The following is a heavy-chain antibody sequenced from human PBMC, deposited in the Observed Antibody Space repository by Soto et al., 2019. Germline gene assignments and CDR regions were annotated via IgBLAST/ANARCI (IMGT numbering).Heavy chain of an antibody. CDR3: AKSFWYQLLSYAFDI. J-gene: IGHJ3*02. Sequence: GGSLRLSCAASGFTFSSYGMHWVRQAPGKGLEWVAVISYDGSNKYYADSVKGRFTISRDNSKNTLYLQMNSLRAEDTAVYYCAKSFWYQLLSYAFDIWGQGTMVTVSS. D-gene: IGHD2-2*01. CDR1: GFTFSSYG. CDR2: ISYDGSNK. V-gene: IGHV3-30*18.